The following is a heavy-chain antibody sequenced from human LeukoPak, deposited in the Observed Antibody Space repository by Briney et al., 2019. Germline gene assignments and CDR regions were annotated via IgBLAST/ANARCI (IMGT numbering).Heavy chain of an antibody. CDR2: IYTSGST. D-gene: IGHD3-22*01. V-gene: IGHV4-4*07. CDR1: GGSISSYY. Sequence: PSETLSLTCTVSGGSISSYYWSWIRQPAGKGLEWIGRIYTSGSTNYNPSLKSRVTMSVDTSKNQFSLKLSSVTAADTAVYYCARLTPRLYYYDSSGYSPFDYWGQGTLVAVSS. J-gene: IGHJ4*02. CDR3: ARLTPRLYYYDSSGYSPFDY.